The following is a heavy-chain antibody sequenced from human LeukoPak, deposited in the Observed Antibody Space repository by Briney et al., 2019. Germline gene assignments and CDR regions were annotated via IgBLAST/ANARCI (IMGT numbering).Heavy chain of an antibody. CDR2: INPSGGST. V-gene: IGHV1-46*01. CDR1: GYTFTSYY. CDR3: ARSGYYYDSSGYYYSDFDY. D-gene: IGHD3-22*01. Sequence: ASVTVSCTASGYTFTSYYMHWVRQAPGQGLEWMGIINPSGGSTSYAQKFQGRVTMTRDTSTSTVYMELSSLRSEDTAVYYCARSGYYYDSSGYYYSDFDYWGQGTLVTVSS. J-gene: IGHJ4*02.